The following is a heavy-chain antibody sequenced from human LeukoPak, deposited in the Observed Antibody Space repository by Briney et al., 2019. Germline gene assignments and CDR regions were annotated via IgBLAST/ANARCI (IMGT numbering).Heavy chain of an antibody. J-gene: IGHJ4*02. CDR2: INPCVSST. CDR3: AKGYCTGASCYVLDS. D-gene: IGHD2-15*01. CDR1: GYDFTTNY. V-gene: IGHV1-46*01. Sequence: GASVKVSCKASGYDFTTNYIHWVRQAPGQGLEWMGTINPCVSSTTYGQRFRGRVTMTRDTSTATVYMDLGSLTSEDTAIYYCAKGYCTGASCYVLDSWGQGTLVTVSS.